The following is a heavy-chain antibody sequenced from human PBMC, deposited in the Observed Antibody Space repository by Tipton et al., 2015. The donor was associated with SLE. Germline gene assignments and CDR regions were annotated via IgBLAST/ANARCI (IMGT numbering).Heavy chain of an antibody. Sequence: TLSLTCTVSGGSITSHYWNWIRQPQGKGLEWIGYVSYSGTTSYKPSLASRVTISVDRAKNQFSLKLRSVTAADTAVYYCAGGWQDYCSGGTCYALDYWGQGKLVTVSS. V-gene: IGHV4-59*11. D-gene: IGHD2-15*01. CDR1: GGSITSHY. J-gene: IGHJ4*02. CDR3: AGGWQDYCSGGTCYALDY. CDR2: VSYSGTT.